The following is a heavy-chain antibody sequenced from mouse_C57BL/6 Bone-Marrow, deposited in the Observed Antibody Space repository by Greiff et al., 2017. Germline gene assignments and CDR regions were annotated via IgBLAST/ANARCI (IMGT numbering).Heavy chain of an antibody. J-gene: IGHJ2*01. Sequence: VQLQQPGAELVRPGTSVKLSCKASGYTFTSYWMHWVKQRPGQGLEWIGVIDPSDSYTNYNQTFKGKATLTVDTSSSTAYMQLSSLTSEDSAVYYCARVGYFDYWGQGTTLTVSS. V-gene: IGHV1-59*01. CDR3: ARVGYFDY. CDR1: GYTFTSYW. CDR2: IDPSDSYT.